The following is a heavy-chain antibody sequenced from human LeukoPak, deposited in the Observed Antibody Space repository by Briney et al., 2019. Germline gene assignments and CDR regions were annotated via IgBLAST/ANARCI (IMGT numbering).Heavy chain of an antibody. J-gene: IGHJ4*02. D-gene: IGHD5-18*01. V-gene: IGHV3-7*01. Sequence: GGSLRLSCVATGLTYSSSWMTWARQAPGKGLEWVATIKDDGSDKYYVDSVKGRFSISRDNAKSSLYLQMNSLRLEDTAMYYCADLGYSDWGQGTLVTVSS. CDR1: GLTYSSSW. CDR3: ADLGYSD. CDR2: IKDDGSDK.